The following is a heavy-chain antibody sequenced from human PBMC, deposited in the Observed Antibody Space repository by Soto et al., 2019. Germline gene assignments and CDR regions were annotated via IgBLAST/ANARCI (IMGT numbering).Heavy chain of an antibody. Sequence: SQTLSLTCAISGDSASTTSVAGNWARRSPSRGLGWLGRTYYRSKCHYDYSPSVRSRITINPDTSKNHVSLQLNSVTPEDASVYYCARPPRGSGVKYFDDWGQGTLVTVSS. J-gene: IGHJ4*02. CDR3: ARPPRGSGVKYFDD. D-gene: IGHD3-16*01. CDR1: GDSASTTSVA. V-gene: IGHV6-1*01. CDR2: TYYRSKCHY.